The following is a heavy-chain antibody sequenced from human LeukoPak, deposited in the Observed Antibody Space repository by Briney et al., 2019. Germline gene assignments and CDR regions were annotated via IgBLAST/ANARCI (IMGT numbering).Heavy chain of an antibody. CDR3: ASDLYYYDSSGYYFSY. J-gene: IGHJ4*02. CDR2: ISAYNGNT. V-gene: IGHV1-18*01. CDR1: GYTFTSYG. Sequence: ASVKVSCKASGYTFTSYGISWVRQAPGQGLEWMGWISAYNGNTNYAQKLQGRVTMTTDTSTSTAYMELRSLGSDDTAVYYCASDLYYYDSSGYYFSYWGQGTLVTVSS. D-gene: IGHD3-22*01.